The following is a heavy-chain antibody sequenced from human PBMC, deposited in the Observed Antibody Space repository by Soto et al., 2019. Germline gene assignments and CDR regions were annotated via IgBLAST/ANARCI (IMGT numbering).Heavy chain of an antibody. J-gene: IGHJ6*02. Sequence: GGSLRVSGVASGFAFSSLGMHWVRQAPGKGLEWVEFISHDGSKKKFVDSVKGRFTISRDDSGNTLYLQMNSLRADDTAVYFCAKDWNDANYDYGTDVWGQGTTVTVSS. CDR3: AKDWNDANYDYGTDV. CDR2: ISHDGSKK. V-gene: IGHV3-30*18. D-gene: IGHD1-1*01. CDR1: GFAFSSLG.